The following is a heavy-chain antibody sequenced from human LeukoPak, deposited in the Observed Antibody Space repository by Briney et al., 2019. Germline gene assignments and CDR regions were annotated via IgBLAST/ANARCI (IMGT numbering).Heavy chain of an antibody. CDR2: MNPNSGNT. D-gene: IGHD6-6*01. Sequence: ASVKVSCKASGYTFTNYDINWVRQATGQGLEWMGWMNPNSGNTGYAEKFQGRVTMTRNTSISTAYMELSSLRSEDTAVYYCARDRRNAAARPDYYYYMDVWGKGTTVTVSS. J-gene: IGHJ6*03. CDR1: GYTFTNYD. V-gene: IGHV1-8*01. CDR3: ARDRRNAAARPDYYYYMDV.